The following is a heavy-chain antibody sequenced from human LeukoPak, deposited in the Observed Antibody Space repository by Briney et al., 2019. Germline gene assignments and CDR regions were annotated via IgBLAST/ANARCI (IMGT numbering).Heavy chain of an antibody. Sequence: ASVTVSCKASGYTFTGYYMHWVRQAPGQGLEWMGWINPNSGGTNYAQKFQGRVTMTRDTSISTAYMELSRLRSDDTAVYYCARGAVRLGYCSGGSCPVHGWFDPWGQGTLVTVSS. V-gene: IGHV1-2*02. CDR1: GYTFTGYY. J-gene: IGHJ5*02. D-gene: IGHD2-15*01. CDR3: ARGAVRLGYCSGGSCPVHGWFDP. CDR2: INPNSGGT.